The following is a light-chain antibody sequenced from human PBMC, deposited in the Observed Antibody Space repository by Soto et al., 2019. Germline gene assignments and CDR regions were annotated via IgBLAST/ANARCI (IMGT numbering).Light chain of an antibody. CDR1: SSNIGSNT. J-gene: IGLJ1*01. V-gene: IGLV1-44*01. CDR3: AAWDDSLNVLYV. Sequence: QSVLTQPPSASGTPGQRVTISCSGISSNIGSNTVNWYQQLPGTAPKLLIYSNNQRPSGVPDRFSGSKSGTSASLAISGLQSEDEADYYCAAWDDSLNVLYVFGTGTKVTVL. CDR2: SNN.